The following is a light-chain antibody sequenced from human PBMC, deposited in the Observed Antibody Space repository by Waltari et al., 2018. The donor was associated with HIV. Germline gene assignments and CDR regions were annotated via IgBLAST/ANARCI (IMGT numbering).Light chain of an antibody. CDR3: AGWDDSLNAWV. Sequence: QSVLTQPPSASGTPGQRVTISCSGSRSNIGSKAVNWYRQFPGTAPKLLIYSDNPRPLRVPDRFLWPKVGNPGPLAISGLQSEDEADYYCAGWDDSLNAWVFGGGTQLTVL. CDR2: SDN. J-gene: IGLJ3*02. CDR1: RSNIGSKA. V-gene: IGLV1-44*01.